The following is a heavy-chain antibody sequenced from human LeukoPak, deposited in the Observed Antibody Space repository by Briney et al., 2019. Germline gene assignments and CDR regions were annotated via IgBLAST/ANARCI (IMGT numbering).Heavy chain of an antibody. V-gene: IGHV3-48*01. D-gene: IGHD2-15*01. CDR2: ISSSSSTI. CDR1: GFTFSSYN. Sequence: GGSLRLSCAASGFTFSSYNMNWVRQAPGTGLEWVSYISSSSSTIYYADSVKGRFTISRDNSKNTLYLQMNSLRAEDTAVYYCAKDGSLTRFDYWGQGILVTVSS. J-gene: IGHJ4*02. CDR3: AKDGSLTRFDY.